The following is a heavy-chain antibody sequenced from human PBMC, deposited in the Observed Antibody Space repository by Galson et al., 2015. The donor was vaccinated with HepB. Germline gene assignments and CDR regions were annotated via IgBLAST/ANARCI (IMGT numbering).Heavy chain of an antibody. V-gene: IGHV3-7*01. CDR1: GFTFSCYG. J-gene: IGHJ4*02. CDR2: IKLDGSEK. CDR3: AREFYVY. Sequence: SLRLSCAASGFTFSCYGMHWVRQAPGKGLEWVANIKLDGSEKYYVDSVRGRFTISRDNAKNSLYLQMNSLRAEDTAVYYCAREFYVYWGQGTLVTVSS. D-gene: IGHD3-10*02.